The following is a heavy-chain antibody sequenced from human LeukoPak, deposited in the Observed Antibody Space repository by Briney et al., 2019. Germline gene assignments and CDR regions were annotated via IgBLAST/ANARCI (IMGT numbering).Heavy chain of an antibody. D-gene: IGHD1-14*01. Sequence: GGSLRLSCAASGFTFSSYEMNWVRQAPGRGLEWLSYISSGGISIHYTGSVKGRFTISRDNAKNSLYQQMNSLRVEDTAVYYCARGGRTAYYFDSWGQGTLVTVSS. J-gene: IGHJ4*02. CDR3: ARGGRTAYYFDS. CDR2: ISSGGISI. CDR1: GFTFSSYE. V-gene: IGHV3-48*03.